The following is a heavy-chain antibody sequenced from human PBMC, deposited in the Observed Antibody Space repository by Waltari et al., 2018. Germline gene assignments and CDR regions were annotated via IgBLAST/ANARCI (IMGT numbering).Heavy chain of an antibody. Sequence: QVQLQESGPGLVTPSETLSLTCAFSGYSISSGYYWCWPRQPPGKGREWIGSSYHSGSTYYNPSLKSRVTISVDTSKNQFSLKLSSVTAADTAVYYCARYGGTAMVPDYWGQGTLVTVSS. J-gene: IGHJ4*02. D-gene: IGHD5-18*01. CDR3: ARYGGTAMVPDY. CDR2: SYHSGST. CDR1: GYSISSGYY. V-gene: IGHV4-38-2*01.